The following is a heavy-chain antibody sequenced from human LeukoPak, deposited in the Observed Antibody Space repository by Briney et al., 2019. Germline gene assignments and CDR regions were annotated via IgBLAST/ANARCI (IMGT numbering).Heavy chain of an antibody. D-gene: IGHD2-15*01. CDR1: GYTLTDYY. CDR3: ARGRSVVVAANKYNWFDP. V-gene: IGHV1-2*06. J-gene: IGHJ5*02. Sequence: ASVKVSCKASGYTLTDYYMHWVRQAPGQGLEWMGRINPNSGGTNYAQKFQGRVTMTRDTSISTAYMELSRLRSDDTAVYYCARGRSVVVAANKYNWFDPWGQGTLVTVSS. CDR2: INPNSGGT.